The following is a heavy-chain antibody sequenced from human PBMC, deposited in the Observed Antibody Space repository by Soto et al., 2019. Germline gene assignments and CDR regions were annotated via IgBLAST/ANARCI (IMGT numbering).Heavy chain of an antibody. D-gene: IGHD1-26*01. J-gene: IGHJ6*02. V-gene: IGHV1-2*02. CDR2: INPKSGDT. CDR1: GYTFTGYY. Sequence: ASVEVSCKASGYTFTGYYIHWVRQAPGQGLEWMGWINPKSGDTKYAQKFQGRVTVTRDTSISTAYMELSRLRADDTAVYYCARSSGGYSYNGMDVWGQGTTVTVSS. CDR3: ARSSGGYSYNGMDV.